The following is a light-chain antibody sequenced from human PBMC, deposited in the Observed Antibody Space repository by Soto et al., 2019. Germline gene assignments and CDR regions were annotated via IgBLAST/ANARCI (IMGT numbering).Light chain of an antibody. J-gene: IGKJ1*01. CDR1: QSVSSY. CDR2: DAS. Sequence: EIVLTQSPATLSLSPGERATLSCRASQSVSSYLAWYQQKPGQAPRLLIYDASNRATGIPARFSGSGSGTDFTLTTSSLEPVDFAGYYCQQRSNWPPWTVGQGTKVEIK. CDR3: QQRSNWPPWT. V-gene: IGKV3-11*01.